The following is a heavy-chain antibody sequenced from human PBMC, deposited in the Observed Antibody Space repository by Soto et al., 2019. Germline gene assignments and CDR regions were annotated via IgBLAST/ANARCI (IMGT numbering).Heavy chain of an antibody. D-gene: IGHD6-13*01. CDR3: ARDPGRQQLVRYYYYGMDV. CDR2: ISYDGSNK. Sequence: PGGSLRLSCAASGFTFSSYAMHWVRQAPGKGLEWVAVISYDGSNKYYADSVKGRFTISRDNSKNTLYLQMNSLRAEDTAVYYCARDPGRQQLVRYYYYGMDVWGQGTTVTVSS. V-gene: IGHV3-30-3*01. CDR1: GFTFSSYA. J-gene: IGHJ6*02.